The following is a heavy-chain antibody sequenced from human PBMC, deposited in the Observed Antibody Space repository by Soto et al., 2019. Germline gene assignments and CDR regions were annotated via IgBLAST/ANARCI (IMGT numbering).Heavy chain of an antibody. CDR3: AWGFLDSSYFDF. CDR2: IYSGGST. CDR1: GFTVSSNY. D-gene: IGHD3-3*01. V-gene: IGHV3-66*01. J-gene: IGHJ4*02. Sequence: GGSLRLSCAASGFTVSSNYMSWVRQAPGKGLEWVSVIYSGGSTYYADSVKGRFTISRDNAQNLLYLQMNSLRAEDTALYYCAWGFLDSSYFDFWGQGTLVTVSS.